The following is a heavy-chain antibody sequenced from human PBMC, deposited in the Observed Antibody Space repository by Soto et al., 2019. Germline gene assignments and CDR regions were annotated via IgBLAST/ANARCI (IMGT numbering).Heavy chain of an antibody. J-gene: IGHJ6*02. CDR2: INPSGGST. CDR3: ACYDFWSGIGGYYYGMDV. Sequence: XSVKVSCKASGYTFTSYYMHWVRQAPGQGLEWMGIINPSGGSTSYAQKFQGRVTMTRDTSTSTVYMELGSLRSEDTAVYYCACYDFWSGIGGYYYGMDVWGQGTTVTVSS. CDR1: GYTFTSYY. D-gene: IGHD3-3*01. V-gene: IGHV1-46*01.